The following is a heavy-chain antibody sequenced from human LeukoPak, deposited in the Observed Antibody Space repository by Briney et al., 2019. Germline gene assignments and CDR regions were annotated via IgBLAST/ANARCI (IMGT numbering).Heavy chain of an antibody. CDR3: TSEDTSIAVAGLDY. V-gene: IGHV3-15*01. CDR1: GFTFSNVW. D-gene: IGHD6-19*01. Sequence: GGSLRLSCAASGFTFSNVWMSWVRQAPGKGLEWVGRIKSKTDGGSRDHAGPVKGRFTISRDDSKNTLYLQMNSLKTEDTAVYYCTSEDTSIAVAGLDYWGRGTLVSVS. CDR2: IKSKTDGGSR. J-gene: IGHJ4*02.